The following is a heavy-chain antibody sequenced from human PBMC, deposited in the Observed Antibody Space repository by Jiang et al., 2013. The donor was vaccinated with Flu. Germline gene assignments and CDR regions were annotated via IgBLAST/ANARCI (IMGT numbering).Heavy chain of an antibody. J-gene: IGHJ6*02. Sequence: GAEVKKPGSSVKVSCKASGGTFSSYAISWVRQAPGQGLEWMGGIIPIFGTANYAQKFQGRVTITADESTSTAYMELSSLRSEDTAVYYCARGDIVVVTAIRFGGSMDVWGQGTTVTVSS. V-gene: IGHV1-69*01. CDR1: GGTFSSYA. CDR3: ARGDIVVVTAIRFGGSMDV. D-gene: IGHD2-21*02. CDR2: IIPIFGTA.